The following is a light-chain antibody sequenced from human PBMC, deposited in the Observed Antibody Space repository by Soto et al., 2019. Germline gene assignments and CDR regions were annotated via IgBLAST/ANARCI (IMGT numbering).Light chain of an antibody. Sequence: QSVLTQPASVSGSPVQSITISCTVTGSDVGGYKYVSWYQQLPGKAPKLMIYDVSYRPSGVSDRSSGSKSGNTASLIISGLQAEDEADYYCSSYASSSPFVFGTGTKVTVL. V-gene: IGLV2-14*01. J-gene: IGLJ1*01. CDR1: GSDVGGYKY. CDR3: SSYASSSPFV. CDR2: DVS.